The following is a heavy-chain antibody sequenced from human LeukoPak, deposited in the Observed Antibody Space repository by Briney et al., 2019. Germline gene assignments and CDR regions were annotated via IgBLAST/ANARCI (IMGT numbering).Heavy chain of an antibody. CDR2: IYYSGST. V-gene: IGHV4-59*08. D-gene: IGHD3-9*01. J-gene: IGHJ3*02. Sequence: PSETLSLTCTVSGGSISSYYWSWIRQPPGKGLEWIGYIYYSGSTNYNPSLKSRVTISVDTSKNQFSLKLSSVTAADTAVYYCARHAEELRYFDWLSKIWADAFDIWGQGTMVTVSS. CDR3: ARHAEELRYFDWLSKIWADAFDI. CDR1: GGSISSYY.